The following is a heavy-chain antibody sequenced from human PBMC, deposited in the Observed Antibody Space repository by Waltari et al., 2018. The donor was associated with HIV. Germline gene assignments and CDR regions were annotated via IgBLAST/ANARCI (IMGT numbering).Heavy chain of an antibody. J-gene: IGHJ6*02. V-gene: IGHV3-49*03. CDR2: IRSKAYGGTT. CDR3: TTEQSSVDYYYYGMDV. CDR1: GFTFGDYA. Sequence: EVQLVESGGGLVQPGRSLRLSCTASGFTFGDYAMSWFRQAPGKGLEWVGFIRSKAYGGTTEYAASVKGRFTISRDDSKSIAYLQMNSLKTEDTAVYYCTTEQSSVDYYYYGMDVWGQGP. D-gene: IGHD6-19*01.